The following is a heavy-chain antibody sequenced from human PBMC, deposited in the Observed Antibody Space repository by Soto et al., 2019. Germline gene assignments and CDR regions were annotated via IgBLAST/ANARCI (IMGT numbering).Heavy chain of an antibody. V-gene: IGHV3-21*01. J-gene: IGHJ4*02. CDR2: ISSGRPDI. D-gene: IGHD6-19*01. Sequence: EVQLVESGGGLVKPGGSLRLSCAASGFTFSNYNMNWVRQAPGKGLEWVSSISSGRPDIFYADSVRGRFTISRDDAKKSLFLQMNSLRADDTAVYYCARDHLGIAAGDFDLWGQGTLVTVSS. CDR3: ARDHLGIAAGDFDL. CDR1: GFTFSNYN.